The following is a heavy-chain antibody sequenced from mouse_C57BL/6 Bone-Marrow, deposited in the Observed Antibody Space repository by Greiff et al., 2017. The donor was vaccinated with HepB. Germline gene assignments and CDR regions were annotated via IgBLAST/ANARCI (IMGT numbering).Heavy chain of an antibody. CDR1: GYTFTSYW. CDR3: ARGTTVVATDWYFDV. J-gene: IGHJ1*03. D-gene: IGHD1-1*01. V-gene: IGHV1-55*01. CDR2: IYPGSGST. Sequence: VQLQQPGAELVKPGASVKMSCKASGYTFTSYWITWVKQRPGQGLEWIGDIYPGSGSTNYNEKFKSKATLTVDTSSSTAYMQLSSLTSEASAVYYWARGTTVVATDWYFDVWGTGTTVTVSS.